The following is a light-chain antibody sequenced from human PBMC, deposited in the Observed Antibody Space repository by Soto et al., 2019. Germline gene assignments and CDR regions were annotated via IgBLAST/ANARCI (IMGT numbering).Light chain of an antibody. CDR3: QQYGSSPKT. CDR1: QSVRGSY. Sequence: EIVLTQSPCTLSLSPGERATLSWGASQSVRGSYLAWYQQKPGQAPGLVIYGASSRATGIPDRFSGSGYGTDFNLTISRLATEDFAVYYCQQYGSSPKTFGQGTKVDIK. V-gene: IGKV3-20*01. CDR2: GAS. J-gene: IGKJ1*01.